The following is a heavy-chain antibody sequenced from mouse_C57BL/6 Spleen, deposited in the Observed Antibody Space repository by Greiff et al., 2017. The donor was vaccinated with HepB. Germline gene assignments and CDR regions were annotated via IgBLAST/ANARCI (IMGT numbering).Heavy chain of an antibody. J-gene: IGHJ4*01. CDR2: IYPGDGDT. V-gene: IGHV1-82*01. Sequence: QVQLQQSGPELVKPGASVKISCKASGYAFSSSWMNWVKQRPGKGLEWIGRIYPGDGDTNYNGKFKGKATLTADKSSSTAYMQLSSLTSEDSAVYFCARGDDYDWGYAMDYGGQGTSVTVSS. CDR1: GYAFSSSW. D-gene: IGHD2-4*01. CDR3: ARGDDYDWGYAMDY.